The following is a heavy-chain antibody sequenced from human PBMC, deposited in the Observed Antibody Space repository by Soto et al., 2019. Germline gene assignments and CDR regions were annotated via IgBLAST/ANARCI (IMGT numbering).Heavy chain of an antibody. J-gene: IGHJ4*02. Sequence: TGGSLRLSCAASVFTFSGYAMSWFRQAPGKGLEWVSTISGSDGRTYSTDSVKGRFTISRDNSRNTAYLQMNSLRVEDTAVYYCAKGVSQYTPLALFDYWGRGTLVTVS. CDR3: AKGVSQYTPLALFDY. D-gene: IGHD5-18*01. V-gene: IGHV3-23*01. CDR1: VFTFSGYA. CDR2: ISGSDGRT.